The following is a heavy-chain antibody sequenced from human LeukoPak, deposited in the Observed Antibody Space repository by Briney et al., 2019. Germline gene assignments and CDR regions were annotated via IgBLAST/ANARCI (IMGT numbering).Heavy chain of an antibody. J-gene: IGHJ4*02. CDR2: ISGSGATT. CDR3: AKFFAPSGGASGWTWTIDN. CDR1: RFTFSSYA. Sequence: GGSLRLSCAASRFTFSSYAMTWVRQPPGKGLEWVAAISGSGATTYYADLAKGRFSISRDNSENTLHLQMYSLGAEDTAVYYCAKFFAPSGGASGWTWTIDNWGQGTLVIVSS. V-gene: IGHV3-23*01. D-gene: IGHD6-25*01.